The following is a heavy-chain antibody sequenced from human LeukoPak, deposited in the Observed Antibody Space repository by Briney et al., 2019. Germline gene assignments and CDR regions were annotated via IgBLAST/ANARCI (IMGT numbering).Heavy chain of an antibody. CDR2: IYPGDSDI. J-gene: IGHJ4*02. CDR1: GYTFTTYW. V-gene: IGHV5-51*01. D-gene: IGHD4-17*01. CDR3: ARLAMTTVTCDF. Sequence: GESLKISCKTSGYTFTTYWIAWVRQMPGKGLEWMGIIYPGDSDIRYSPSFEGQVTISADNSISTAYLQWSSLKASDTAIYYCARLAMTTVTCDFWGQGVQVTVSS.